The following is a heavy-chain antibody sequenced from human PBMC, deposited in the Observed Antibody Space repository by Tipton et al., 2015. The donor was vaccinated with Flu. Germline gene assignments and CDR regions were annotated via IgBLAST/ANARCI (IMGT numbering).Heavy chain of an antibody. D-gene: IGHD2-2*01. V-gene: IGHV3-21*01. J-gene: IGHJ4*02. CDR2: ISSSSSYI. CDR3: ARSVVPAAIDY. CDR1: GFTFEDHA. Sequence: SLRLSCVGSGFTFEDHAMHWVRQPPGKGLEWVSSISSSSSYIYYADSVKGRFTISRDNAKNSLYLQMNSLRAEDTAVYYCARSVVPAAIDYWGQGTLVTVSS.